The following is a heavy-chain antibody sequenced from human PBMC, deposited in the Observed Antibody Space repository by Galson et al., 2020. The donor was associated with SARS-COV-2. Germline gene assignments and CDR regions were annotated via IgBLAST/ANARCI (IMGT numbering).Heavy chain of an antibody. V-gene: IGHV4-30-2*01. Sequence: SETLSLTCAVSGGSIGSGGYSWSWIRQPPGKGLEWIGYIYHSGSTYYNPSLKGRVTISVDRSKNQFSLKLSSVTAADTAVYYCARGVVVNGNNWFDPWGQGTLVTVSS. CDR1: GGSIGSGGYS. CDR3: ARGVVVNGNNWFDP. CDR2: IYHSGST. D-gene: IGHD3-22*01. J-gene: IGHJ5*02.